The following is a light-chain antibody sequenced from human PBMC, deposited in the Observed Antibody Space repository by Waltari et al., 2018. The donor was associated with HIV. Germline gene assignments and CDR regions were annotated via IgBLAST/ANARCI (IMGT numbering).Light chain of an antibody. V-gene: IGLV2-14*03. CDR2: DVS. CDR1: SSDVGGYNY. CDR3: SSYTSSSVV. Sequence: QSALTQPAYVSGSPGQSITISCTGTSSDVGGYNYVSWYQQHPGKAPKLMIYDVSNRPSGVSNRFSGSKSGNTASLTISGLQAEDEADYYCSSYTSSSVVLGGGTKLTVL. J-gene: IGLJ2*01.